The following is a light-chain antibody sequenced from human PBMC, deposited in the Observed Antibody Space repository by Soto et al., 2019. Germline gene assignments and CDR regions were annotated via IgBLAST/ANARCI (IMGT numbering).Light chain of an antibody. CDR2: DAS. V-gene: IGKV3-20*01. Sequence: EIVLTQSPGTLSLSPGERATLSCRASQSISSTYLTWYHQRPGQAPRLLIYDASRRATGIPDRFSGSGSGTDFSLTISRLEPEDFAVYYCQQFGGSSRTFGQGTKVDSK. CDR3: QQFGGSSRT. J-gene: IGKJ1*01. CDR1: QSISSTY.